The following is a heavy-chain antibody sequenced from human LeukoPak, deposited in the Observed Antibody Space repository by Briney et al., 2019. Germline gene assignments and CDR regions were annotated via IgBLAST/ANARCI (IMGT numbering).Heavy chain of an antibody. CDR3: AREGLSITARAFDY. V-gene: IGHV3-21*01. Sequence: RGSLRLSCAASGFTFSSYSMNWVRQAPGKGLEWVSSISSSSSYIYYADSVKGRFTISRDNAKNSLYLQMNSLRAEDTAVYYCAREGLSITARAFDYWGQGTLVTVSS. D-gene: IGHD6-6*01. CDR1: GFTFSSYS. J-gene: IGHJ4*02. CDR2: ISSSSSYI.